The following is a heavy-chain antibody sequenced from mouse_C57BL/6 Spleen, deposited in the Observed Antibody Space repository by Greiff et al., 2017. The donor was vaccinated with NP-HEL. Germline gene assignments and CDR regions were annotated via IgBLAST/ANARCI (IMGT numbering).Heavy chain of an antibody. CDR1: GYTFTSYW. D-gene: IGHD1-1*01. CDR3: ARRGGYGSSPCVAY. V-gene: IGHV1-55*01. Sequence: VQLQQSGAELVKPGASVKMSCKASGYTFTSYWITWVKQRPGQGLEWIGDIYPGSGSTNYNEKFKSKATLTVDTSSNTAYMQLSSLTSEDSAVYYCARRGGYGSSPCVAYWGQGTLVTVSA. CDR2: IYPGSGST. J-gene: IGHJ3*01.